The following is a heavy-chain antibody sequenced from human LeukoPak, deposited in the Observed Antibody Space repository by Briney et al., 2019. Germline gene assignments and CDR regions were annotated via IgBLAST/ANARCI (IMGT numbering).Heavy chain of an antibody. CDR1: GFTFSSYG. Sequence: PGGSLRLSCAASGFTFSSYGMHWVRQAPGKGLEWVAFIRYDGSNKYYADSVKGRFTISRDNSKNTLYLQMNSLRAEDTAVYYCAKDRKQLASDCWGQGTLVTVSS. D-gene: IGHD6-6*01. J-gene: IGHJ4*02. CDR3: AKDRKQLASDC. V-gene: IGHV3-30*02. CDR2: IRYDGSNK.